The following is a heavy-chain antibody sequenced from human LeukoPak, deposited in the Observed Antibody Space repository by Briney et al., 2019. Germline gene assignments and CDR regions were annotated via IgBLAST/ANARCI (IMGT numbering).Heavy chain of an antibody. D-gene: IGHD3-3*01. CDR3: AKDLRRAISGVVIPVYNYYMDV. Sequence: GRSLRLSCAASGFTFSSYGMHWVRQAPGKGLEWVALIWDDGSNKYYADSVKGRFTISRDTSKNTLYLQMNSLRAEDTAVYYCAKDLRRAISGVVIPVYNYYMDVWGKGTTVTVSS. CDR2: IWDDGSNK. CDR1: GFTFSSYG. V-gene: IGHV3-33*06. J-gene: IGHJ6*03.